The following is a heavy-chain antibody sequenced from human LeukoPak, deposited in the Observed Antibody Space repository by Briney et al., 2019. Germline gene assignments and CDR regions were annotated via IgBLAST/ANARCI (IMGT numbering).Heavy chain of an antibody. CDR1: SSSISSGSYY. V-gene: IGHV4-61*02. D-gene: IGHD6-6*01. CDR2: MYTSGST. CDR3: ARGASSSSAIGYYYYYMDV. Sequence: SETLSLTCTVSSSSISSGSYYWSWIRQPAGMGLEWIGRMYTSGSTNYNPSLKSRVTISVDTSKNQFSLKLSSVTAADTAVYYCARGASSSSAIGYYYYYMDVWGKGTTVTVSS. J-gene: IGHJ6*03.